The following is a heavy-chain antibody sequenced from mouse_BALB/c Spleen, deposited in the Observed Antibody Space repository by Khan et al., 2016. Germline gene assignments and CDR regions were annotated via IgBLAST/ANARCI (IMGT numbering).Heavy chain of an antibody. CDR3: ARSTIYAMDY. Sequence: EMQLQESGAELVKPGASVKLSCTASGFNIKDTYMHWVKQRPEQGLEWIGRIDPANGNTKYDPKFQGKATITADTSSNTAYLQLSSLTSEDTAVXYCARSTIYAMDYWGQGTSVTVSS. J-gene: IGHJ4*01. CDR2: IDPANGNT. V-gene: IGHV14-3*02. CDR1: GFNIKDTY. D-gene: IGHD2-1*01.